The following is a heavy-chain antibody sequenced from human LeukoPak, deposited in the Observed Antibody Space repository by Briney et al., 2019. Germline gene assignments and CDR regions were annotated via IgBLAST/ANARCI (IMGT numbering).Heavy chain of an antibody. D-gene: IGHD5-24*01. CDR1: GFTFSSYS. CDR3: ASQRWLQSSFDY. V-gene: IGHV3-21*01. CDR2: ISSSSSYI. Sequence: PGGSLRLSCAASGFTFSSYSMNWVRQAPGEGLEWVSSISSSSSYIYYADSVKGRFTISRDNAKNSLYLQMNSLRAEDTAVYYCASQRWLQSSFDYWGQGTLVTVSS. J-gene: IGHJ4*02.